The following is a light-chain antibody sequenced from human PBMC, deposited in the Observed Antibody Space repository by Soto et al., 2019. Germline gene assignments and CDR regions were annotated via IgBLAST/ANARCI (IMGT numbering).Light chain of an antibody. J-gene: IGKJ1*01. V-gene: IGKV3-15*01. CDR3: QQYNNWPPWT. CDR1: QSVSSN. Sequence: EIVMTQSPATLSVSPGERATLSCRASQSVSSNLAGYQQKPGQAPRLLIYGASTRATGIPARFSGSGSGTEFTLTISSRQSEDFAVYYCQQYNNWPPWTFGQGTKVDIK. CDR2: GAS.